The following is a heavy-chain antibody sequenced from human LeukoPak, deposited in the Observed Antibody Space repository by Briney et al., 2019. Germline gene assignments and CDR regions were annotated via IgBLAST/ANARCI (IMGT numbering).Heavy chain of an antibody. V-gene: IGHV1-24*01. D-gene: IGHD6-19*01. Sequence: ASVKLSCNVSGYTLTELSMHWVRQAHGKGLEWKGGFDPEDGETIYAQKFQGRVTMTEDTSTDTAYMELSSLRSEDTAVYYCATGPVFRWTVAARFFDHWGQGTLVTVSS. CDR1: GYTLTELS. CDR2: FDPEDGET. J-gene: IGHJ5*02. CDR3: ATGPVFRWTVAARFFDH.